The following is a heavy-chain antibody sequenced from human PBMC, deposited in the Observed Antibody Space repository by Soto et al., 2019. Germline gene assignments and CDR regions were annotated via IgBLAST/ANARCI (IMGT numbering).Heavy chain of an antibody. CDR2: FYPGGST. Sequence: EVQLVESGGGLVQPGGSLRLSCVASEFTVSNYYINWVRQAPGQGLEWVSVFYPGGSTYYADSVKGRFIISREKSKNTLYLQMNSLRGEDTAVYYCARRMENGWLVPDAFDLWGQGTMVTVSS. V-gene: IGHV3-66*01. D-gene: IGHD6-19*01. J-gene: IGHJ3*01. CDR3: ARRMENGWLVPDAFDL. CDR1: EFTVSNYY.